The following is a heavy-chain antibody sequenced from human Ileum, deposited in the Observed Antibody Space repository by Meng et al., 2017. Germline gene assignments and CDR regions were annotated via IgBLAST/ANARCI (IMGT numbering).Heavy chain of an antibody. CDR1: GYTFTSYA. Sequence: QVQLVQSGAEVKKPGPSVKVSCKPSGYTFTSYAVHWVRQAPGQGLEWLGWINAGNGNTEYSQKFQGRVTMTRDTSISTAYMELSRLRSDDTAVYYCARGYPYWGQGTLVTVSS. CDR2: INAGNGNT. V-gene: IGHV1-3*01. J-gene: IGHJ4*02. D-gene: IGHD3-16*02. CDR3: ARGYPY.